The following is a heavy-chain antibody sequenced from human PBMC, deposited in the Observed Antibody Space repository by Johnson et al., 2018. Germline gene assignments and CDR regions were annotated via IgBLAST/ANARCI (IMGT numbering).Heavy chain of an antibody. J-gene: IGHJ3*02. D-gene: IGHD5-24*01. CDR3: ANTHGEMATIGGAFDI. CDR2: ISYEGSNK. Sequence: QVQLVQSGGGVVQPGRSLRLSCAASGFTFSSYGMHWVRQAPGKGLEWVAVISYEGSNKYYADSVKGRFTISRENSKNTLSLQMNRLRAEDSAVYYWANTHGEMATIGGAFDIWGQGTMVTVSS. V-gene: IGHV3-30*18. CDR1: GFTFSSYG.